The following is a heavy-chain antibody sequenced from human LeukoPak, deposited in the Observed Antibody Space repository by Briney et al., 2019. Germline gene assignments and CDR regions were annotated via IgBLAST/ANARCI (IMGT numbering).Heavy chain of an antibody. CDR2: IIGSSGST. CDR1: GFSFNNYA. Sequence: PGGSLRLSCVASGFSFNNYAMNWVRQAPGKGLEWVPLIIGSSGSTFYADSVKGRFTISRDKSKNTLYLQMNSLRAEDTAVYYCAKGAYDYIEIAYFDYWGQGSLVTVSS. D-gene: IGHD5-12*01. J-gene: IGHJ4*02. V-gene: IGHV3-23*01. CDR3: AKGAYDYIEIAYFDY.